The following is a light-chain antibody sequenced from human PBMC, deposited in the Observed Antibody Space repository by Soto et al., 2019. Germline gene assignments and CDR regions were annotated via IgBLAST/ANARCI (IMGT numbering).Light chain of an antibody. V-gene: IGKV1-5*03. CDR2: KAS. J-gene: IGKJ2*01. CDR1: QTISSW. CDR3: QLYNRYAFT. Sequence: GDRVTITCRASQTISSWLAWYQQKPGKAPKLLIYKASTLESGFPSRFSGSGSGTEFTLTISSLQPDDFATYYCQLYNRYAFTFGQGTKLEIK.